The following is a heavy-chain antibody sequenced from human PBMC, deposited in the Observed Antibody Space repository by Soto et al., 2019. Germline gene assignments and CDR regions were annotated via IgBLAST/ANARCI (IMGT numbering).Heavy chain of an antibody. V-gene: IGHV4-59*01. CDR3: ARVWGYAFDY. Sequence: SETLSLTCTVSGGSISSYYWSWIRQPPGKGLEWIGHIYYSGSTNYNPSLKSRVTISVDTSKNQFSLKLSSVTAADTAVYYCARVWGYAFDYWGQGTLVTVSS. CDR2: IYYSGST. CDR1: GGSISSYY. D-gene: IGHD3-16*01. J-gene: IGHJ4*02.